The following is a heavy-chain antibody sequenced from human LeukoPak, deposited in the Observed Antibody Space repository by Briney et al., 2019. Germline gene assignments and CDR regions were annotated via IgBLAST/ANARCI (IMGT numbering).Heavy chain of an antibody. Sequence: GGSLRLSCSASGFVFTIYTMYWVRQAPGKGPEYVSTISGSGNGFSIYYADSVKGRFTISRDDSKSILYLQMNGLRSEDTAVYYCVKDFGRIRGTPNSWGQGTLVTVSS. D-gene: IGHD1-26*01. V-gene: IGHV3-64D*06. J-gene: IGHJ4*02. CDR2: ISGSGNGFSI. CDR3: VKDFGRIRGTPNS. CDR1: GFVFTIYT.